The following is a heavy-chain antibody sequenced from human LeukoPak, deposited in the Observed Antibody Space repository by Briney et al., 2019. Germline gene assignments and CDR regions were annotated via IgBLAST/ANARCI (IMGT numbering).Heavy chain of an antibody. CDR3: ASGSGWYN. Sequence: GGSLRLSCAASGFTFSSYAMHWVRQAPGKGLEWVAVKSYDGSNKYYADSVKGRFTISRDNAKNSLYLQMNSLRAEDTAVYYCASGSGWYNWGQGTLVTVSS. CDR1: GFTFSSYA. J-gene: IGHJ4*02. V-gene: IGHV3-30*04. CDR2: KSYDGSNK. D-gene: IGHD6-19*01.